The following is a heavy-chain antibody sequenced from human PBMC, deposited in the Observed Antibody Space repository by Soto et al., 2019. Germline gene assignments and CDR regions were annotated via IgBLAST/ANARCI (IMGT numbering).Heavy chain of an antibody. CDR1: GYTFTSYD. V-gene: IGHV1-8*01. CDR2: MNPNSGNT. Sequence: ASVKVSCKASGYTFTSYDINWVRQATGQGLEWMGWMNPNSGNTGYAQKFQGRVTMTRNTSISTAYMELSSLRSEDTAVYYCARVRSFPVVVVAATQLMDVWGQGTTVTVSS. J-gene: IGHJ6*02. D-gene: IGHD2-15*01. CDR3: ARVRSFPVVVVAATQLMDV.